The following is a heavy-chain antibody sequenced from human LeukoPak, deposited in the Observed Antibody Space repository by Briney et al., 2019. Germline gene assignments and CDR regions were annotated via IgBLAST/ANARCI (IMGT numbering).Heavy chain of an antibody. V-gene: IGHV3-21*06. Sequence: AGGSLRLSCAASGFTFSTYSMNWVREAPGKGLEWVSSISRNSRYIYYADSMRGRFTISRDNAKHSLYLQMNSLKPEDTAVYYCARVAEAAAFDAWGQETRLTVSS. J-gene: IGHJ4*02. D-gene: IGHD6-13*01. CDR2: ISRNSRYI. CDR1: GFTFSTYS. CDR3: ARVAEAAAFDA.